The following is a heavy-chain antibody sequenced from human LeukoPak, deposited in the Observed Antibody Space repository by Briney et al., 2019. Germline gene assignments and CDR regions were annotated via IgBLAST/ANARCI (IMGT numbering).Heavy chain of an antibody. Sequence: ASVKVSCKASGYTFTSYAMHWVRQAPGQRLEWMGWINAGNGNTKYSQKFQGRVTITRDTSASTAHMELSSLRSEDTAVYYCARDDYDFWGGYYKAPNWFDPWGQGTLVTVSS. D-gene: IGHD3-3*01. CDR3: ARDDYDFWGGYYKAPNWFDP. CDR1: GYTFTSYA. CDR2: INAGNGNT. V-gene: IGHV1-3*01. J-gene: IGHJ5*02.